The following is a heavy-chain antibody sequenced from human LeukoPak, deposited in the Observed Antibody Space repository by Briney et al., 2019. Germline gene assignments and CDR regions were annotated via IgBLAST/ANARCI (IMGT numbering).Heavy chain of an antibody. CDR3: ARKTRLGYCSGGSCYSGTAGAFDI. D-gene: IGHD2-15*01. V-gene: IGHV3-23*01. Sequence: GGSLRLSCAASGFSFSSCAMSWVRQAAGRGLEWVSAISGSGGSTYYADSVKGQFTISRGNSKNTLYLQMNSLRAEDTAVYYCARKTRLGYCSGGSCYSGTAGAFDIWGQGTMVTVSS. J-gene: IGHJ3*02. CDR1: GFSFSSCA. CDR2: ISGSGGST.